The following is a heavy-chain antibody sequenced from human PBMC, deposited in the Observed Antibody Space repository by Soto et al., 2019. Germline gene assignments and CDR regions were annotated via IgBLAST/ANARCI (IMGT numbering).Heavy chain of an antibody. CDR3: AREEGTELDF. Sequence: QVRLVQSGAEVKKPGASVKVTCKPSGYTFTDAYIHWVRQAPGQGLEWLGWIKPKNGGTNYAQKFQGRVTMTRDTSSSTAFMELSSLNSTDTAVYYCAREEGTELDFWGQGTLVTVSS. CDR1: GYTFTDAY. CDR2: IKPKNGGT. V-gene: IGHV1-2*02. D-gene: IGHD1-7*01. J-gene: IGHJ4*02.